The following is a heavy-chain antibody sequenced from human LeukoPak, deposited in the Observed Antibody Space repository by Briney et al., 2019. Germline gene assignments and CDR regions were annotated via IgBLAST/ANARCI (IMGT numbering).Heavy chain of an antibody. V-gene: IGHV3-23*01. J-gene: IGHJ4*02. CDR3: AKGGYCSGGSCYWGAYYFDY. CDR1: GFTFSSFA. CDR2: ISGSGAGT. Sequence: PGGSLRLSCAASGFTFSSFAMSWVRQAPGRGLEWVSSISGSGAGTYYADSVKGRFTISRDNSRNTLYLQMNSLRAEDTAVYYCAKGGYCSGGSCYWGAYYFDYWGQGTLVTVSS. D-gene: IGHD2-15*01.